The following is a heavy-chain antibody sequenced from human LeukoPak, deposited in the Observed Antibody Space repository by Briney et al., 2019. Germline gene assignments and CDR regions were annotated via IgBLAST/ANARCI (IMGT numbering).Heavy chain of an antibody. D-gene: IGHD2-21*01. J-gene: IGHJ4*02. CDR3: ARDRAYEPDC. V-gene: IGHV3-7*05. CDR1: GFTFSNYW. Sequence: GGSLRLSCAASGFTFSNYWMAWVRQAPGKGLEWVANIREDGGQQFYVDSVKGRFTISRDNAKDSLYLQMNSLRAEDTAAYYCARDRAYEPDCWGQGTLVIVSS. CDR2: IREDGGQQ.